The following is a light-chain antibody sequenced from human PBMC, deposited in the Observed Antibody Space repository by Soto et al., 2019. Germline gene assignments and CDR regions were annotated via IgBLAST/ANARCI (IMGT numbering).Light chain of an antibody. CDR1: QSISGGY. Sequence: EIVLTQSPGTLSLSPGDRVTLSCRASQSISGGYLAWYQQKRGQAPRLLVYGATTRATGIPDRFRGSGSGSDFTLIISRLEPEDFAVYFCQQYGVSPHSFGPGTKVEFK. CDR3: QQYGVSPHS. J-gene: IGKJ3*01. V-gene: IGKV3-20*01. CDR2: GAT.